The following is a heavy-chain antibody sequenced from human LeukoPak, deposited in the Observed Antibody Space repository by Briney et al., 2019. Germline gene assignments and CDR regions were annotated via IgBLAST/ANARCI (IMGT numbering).Heavy chain of an antibody. D-gene: IGHD1-26*01. CDR3: ARVSTYSAIDY. CDR2: INSDGSST. Sequence: GGSLRLSCAASGFTFSSYWMHWVRQGPGKGLVWVSRINSDGSSTSYADSVKGRFTISRDNAKNTLYLQMNSLRAEDTAVYYCARVSTYSAIDYWGQGALVTVSS. V-gene: IGHV3-74*01. CDR1: GFTFSSYW. J-gene: IGHJ4*02.